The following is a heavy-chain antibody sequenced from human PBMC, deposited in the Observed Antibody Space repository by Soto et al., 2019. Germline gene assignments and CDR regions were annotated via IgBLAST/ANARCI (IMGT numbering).Heavy chain of an antibody. D-gene: IGHD5-18*01. CDR3: ARAAMVPHYYYYGMDV. CDR1: GYTFTGYY. Sequence: GSSVKGACKASGYTFTGYYMHRVRQAPGQGLEWMGWINPNRGGTNYAQKFQGWVTMTRDTSISTAYMELSRLRSDDTAVYYCARAAMVPHYYYYGMDVWRQGTTVTGSS. V-gene: IGHV1-2*04. J-gene: IGHJ6*02. CDR2: INPNRGGT.